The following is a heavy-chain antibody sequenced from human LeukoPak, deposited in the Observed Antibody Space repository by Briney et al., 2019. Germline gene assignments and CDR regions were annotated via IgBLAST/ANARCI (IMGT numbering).Heavy chain of an antibody. J-gene: IGHJ1*01. D-gene: IGHD6-13*01. Sequence: ASVKVSCKASGYTFTSNDIHWVRQAPGQGLEWMGWINPNNGGTNYAQSFQGRVTLTRDTSISTAYMELVSLRSDDTAVYYCAKGEAVAGTDMTIFWGQGTLVTVSS. CDR1: GYTFTSND. V-gene: IGHV1-2*02. CDR3: AKGEAVAGTDMTIF. CDR2: INPNNGGT.